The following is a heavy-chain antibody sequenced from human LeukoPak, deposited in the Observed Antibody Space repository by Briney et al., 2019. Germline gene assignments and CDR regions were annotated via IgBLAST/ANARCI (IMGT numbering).Heavy chain of an antibody. J-gene: IGHJ4*02. CDR3: AKSSGGNPSPFDY. V-gene: IGHV3-23*01. CDR2: ISGNGGST. Sequence: QSGGSLRLSCAASGFTFSSNAMSWVRQAPGKGLEWVSAISGNGGSTYYADSVKGRFTISRDNSKNTLYLQMNSLRAEDTALYYCAKSSGGNPSPFDYWGQGTLVTVSS. CDR1: GFTFSSNA. D-gene: IGHD4-23*01.